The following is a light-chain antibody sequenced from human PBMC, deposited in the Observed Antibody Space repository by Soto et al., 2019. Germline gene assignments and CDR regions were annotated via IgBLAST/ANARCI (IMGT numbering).Light chain of an antibody. J-gene: IGKJ2*01. V-gene: IGKV1-5*01. CDR2: EAS. CDR1: QSTSSW. CDR3: QQYNSYSPYT. Sequence: DIQMTPSPSTLSAAVGVRVPFTCRASQSTSSWLAWYKQKPGKAPKRLIYEASIWESGVPSRFSGSGSGTAVTLTISSLQPDDCATYYCQQYNSYSPYTCGQGTKLEIK.